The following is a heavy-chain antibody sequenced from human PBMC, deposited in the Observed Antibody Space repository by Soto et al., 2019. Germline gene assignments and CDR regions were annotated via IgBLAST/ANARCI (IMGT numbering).Heavy chain of an antibody. D-gene: IGHD6-6*01. Sequence: SVKVSCKASGGTFSSYAISWVRQAPGQGLEWMGGIIPIFGTANYAQKFQGRVTITADESTSTAYMELSSLRSEDTAVYYCATYTTPRPEVYYYYGMDVWGQGTTVTVSS. CDR2: IIPIFGTA. CDR1: GGTFSSYA. J-gene: IGHJ6*02. CDR3: ATYTTPRPEVYYYYGMDV. V-gene: IGHV1-69*13.